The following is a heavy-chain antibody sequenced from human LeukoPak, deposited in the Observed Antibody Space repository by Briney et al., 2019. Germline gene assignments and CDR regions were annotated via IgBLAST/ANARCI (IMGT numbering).Heavy chain of an antibody. J-gene: IGHJ4*02. CDR1: GYTFTSYD. Sequence: ASVKVSCKASGYTFTSYDINWVRQATGQGLEWMGGIIPIFGTANYAQKFQGRVTITADESTSTAYMELSSLRSEDTAVYYCARGVRDDFWSGYYTLPFDYWGQGTLVTVSS. CDR2: IIPIFGTA. CDR3: ARGVRDDFWSGYYTLPFDY. D-gene: IGHD3-3*01. V-gene: IGHV1-69*13.